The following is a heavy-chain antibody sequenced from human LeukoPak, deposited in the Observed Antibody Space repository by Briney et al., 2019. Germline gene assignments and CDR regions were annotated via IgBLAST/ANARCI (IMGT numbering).Heavy chain of an antibody. Sequence: GGSLRLSCAASGFTVSSNYMSWDRQAPGKGLEWVSVIYSGTNTYYADSVKGRFTISRDISKNTLYLQMNSLRAEDTAVYYCARESRLSGAMDVWGQGTTVTVSS. CDR2: IYSGTNT. J-gene: IGHJ6*02. CDR1: GFTVSSNY. V-gene: IGHV3-66*01. CDR3: ARESRLSGAMDV.